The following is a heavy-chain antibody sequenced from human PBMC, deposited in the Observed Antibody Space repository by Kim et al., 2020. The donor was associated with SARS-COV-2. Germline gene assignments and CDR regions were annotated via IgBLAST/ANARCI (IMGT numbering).Heavy chain of an antibody. CDR2: ISGSGAIT. CDR3: ARDGRLYTGTFVGGFDF. CDR1: GFTFSDYY. V-gene: IGHV3-11*01. D-gene: IGHD1-26*01. Sequence: GSLRLSCAASGFTFSDYYLTWIRQAPGKGLEWVSYISGSGAITDYADSVKGRFTISRDNAKKSLYLQMNSLRGEDTAIYYCARDGRLYTGTFVGGFDFWGPGTMVAVSS. J-gene: IGHJ3*01.